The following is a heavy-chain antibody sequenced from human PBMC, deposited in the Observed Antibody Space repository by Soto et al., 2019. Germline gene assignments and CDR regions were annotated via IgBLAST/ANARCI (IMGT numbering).Heavy chain of an antibody. V-gene: IGHV4-31*03. CDR3: ARCRDAFGFDS. J-gene: IGHJ4*02. CDR1: GGFISRGGSY. D-gene: IGHD2-2*01. CDR2: IHYRGST. Sequence: QVQLQESGPGLVEPSQTLSLTCSVSGGFISRGGSYWSWIRQFPGKGLEWLGYIHYRGSTYYNPSLKSRGSISVEMSKNQLSLSLTSVTASDTAVYYCARCRDAFGFDSWGQGTLGTVS.